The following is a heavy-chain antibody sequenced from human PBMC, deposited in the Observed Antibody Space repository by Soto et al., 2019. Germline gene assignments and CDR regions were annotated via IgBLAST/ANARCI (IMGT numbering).Heavy chain of an antibody. CDR1: GGSISSGGYF. J-gene: IGHJ5*02. V-gene: IGHV4-30-2*01. D-gene: IGHD3-10*01. CDR3: ARGLGP. Sequence: QLQLQESGSGLVKPSQTLSLTCAVSGGSISSGGYFWSWIRQPPGKGLEWIGYIYHSGSTYYNPSVTSRVTLSVDRSKNQFSLKRGSVTAADTAVYYCARGLGPWGQGTLVTVSS. CDR2: IYHSGST.